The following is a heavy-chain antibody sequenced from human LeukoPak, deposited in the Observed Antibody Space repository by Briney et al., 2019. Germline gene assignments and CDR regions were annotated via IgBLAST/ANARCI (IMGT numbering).Heavy chain of an antibody. J-gene: IGHJ4*02. CDR2: INPKSGGT. CDR1: GYTFGDYF. V-gene: IGHV1-2*02. D-gene: IGHD3-22*01. CDR3: ARGGWSSSGYTALHYFDN. Sequence: ASVKVSCKASGYTFGDYFMHWVRQAPGQGLEWMGWINPKSGGTDYAQQFQGRVTMTRDTSISTAYMELTRMTSDDTAVYYCARGGWSSSGYTALHYFDNWGQGTLVTVSS.